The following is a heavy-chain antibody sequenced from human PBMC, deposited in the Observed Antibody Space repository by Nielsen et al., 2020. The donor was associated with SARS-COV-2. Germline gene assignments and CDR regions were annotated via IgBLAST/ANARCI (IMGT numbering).Heavy chain of an antibody. Sequence: ASVKVSCKASGYTFTKYDISWVRQAPGQGLEWMGWISGNSDSAKYVKKFLGRVIMTTDTSTSTAYLEVRSLRSDNTAVYYCASSAPPSGFNWFDPWSQGTLVTVSS. CDR2: ISGNSDSA. CDR1: GYTFTKYD. D-gene: IGHD3-22*01. CDR3: ASSAPPSGFNWFDP. V-gene: IGHV1-18*04. J-gene: IGHJ5*02.